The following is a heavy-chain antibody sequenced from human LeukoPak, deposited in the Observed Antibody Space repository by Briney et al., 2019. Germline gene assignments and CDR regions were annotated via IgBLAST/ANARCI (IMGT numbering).Heavy chain of an antibody. V-gene: IGHV3-23*01. CDR2: ISGGAGST. CDR1: GFTFSSYA. D-gene: IGHD4-17*01. J-gene: IGHJ5*02. CDR3: AKNYGDYVYSWFDP. Sequence: GGSLRLSCAASGFTFSSYAMSWVRQAPGKGLEWVSVISGGAGSTYYADSVKGRFTISRDNSENTLYLQMNSLRAEDTAVYYCAKNYGDYVYSWFDPWGQGTLVTVSS.